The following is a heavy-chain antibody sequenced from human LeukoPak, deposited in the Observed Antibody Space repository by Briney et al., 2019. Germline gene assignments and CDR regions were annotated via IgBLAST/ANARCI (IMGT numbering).Heavy chain of an antibody. J-gene: IGHJ4*02. D-gene: IGHD5-12*01. V-gene: IGHV3-7*01. CDR2: INHDGSEK. CDR1: DSTFSKSW. CDR3: VRYVVATKYFDY. Sequence: GGSLRLSCAASDSTFSKSWMSWVRQAPGKGLEWVATINHDGSEKFYVHSVEGRFTISRDNAKNSLFLQMNSLRADDTALYYCVRYVVATKYFDYWGQGTLVTVSS.